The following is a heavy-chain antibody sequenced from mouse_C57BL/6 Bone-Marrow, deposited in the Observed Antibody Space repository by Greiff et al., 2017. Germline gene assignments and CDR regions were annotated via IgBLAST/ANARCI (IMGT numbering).Heavy chain of an antibody. V-gene: IGHV1-26*01. CDR2: INPNNGGT. J-gene: IGHJ2*01. CDR1: GYTFTDSY. CDR3: ARERTGTFDY. D-gene: IGHD4-1*01. Sequence: VQLQQSGPELVKPGASVTISCKASGYTFTDSYMNWVKQSHGKSLEWIGDINPNNGGTSYNQKFKGKATLTVDKSSSTAYMELRSLTSEDSAVYYCARERTGTFDYWGRGTALTVSA.